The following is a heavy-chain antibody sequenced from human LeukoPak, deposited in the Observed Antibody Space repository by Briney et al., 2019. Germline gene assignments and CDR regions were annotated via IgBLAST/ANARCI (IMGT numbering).Heavy chain of an antibody. V-gene: IGHV3-23*01. J-gene: IGHJ4*02. CDR2: ISGSGGST. Sequence: GGSLRLSCAASGFTFSSYAMSWVRQAPGKGLEWVSAISGSGGSTYYADSVKGRFTISRDNSKNTLYLQMNSLRAEDTAVYYCAKDRLFRKFPRYFDYWGQGTLVTVSS. CDR3: AKDRLFRKFPRYFDY. CDR1: GFTFSSYA. D-gene: IGHD2/OR15-2a*01.